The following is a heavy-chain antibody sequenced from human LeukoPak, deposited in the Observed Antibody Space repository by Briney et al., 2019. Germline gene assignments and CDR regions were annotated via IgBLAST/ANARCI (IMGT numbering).Heavy chain of an antibody. V-gene: IGHV3-48*04. CDR2: ITSSSTTI. J-gene: IGHJ4*02. D-gene: IGHD2/OR15-2a*01. CDR1: GFTLRSYS. Sequence: GGSLRLSCTASGFTLRSYSMNWVRQAPGKGLEWVSYITSSSTTIYYADSVRGRFTISRDNAKNSLYLQMNSLRAEDTAVYYCARAAEEYGGGYVDYWGQGTLVTVSS. CDR3: ARAAEEYGGGYVDY.